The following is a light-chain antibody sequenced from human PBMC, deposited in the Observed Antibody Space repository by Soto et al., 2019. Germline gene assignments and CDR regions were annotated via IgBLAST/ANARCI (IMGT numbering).Light chain of an antibody. CDR3: QQYNNWLQYT. CDR1: QTVSSD. J-gene: IGKJ2*01. CDR2: GAS. Sequence: IVMTQSPATLSVSPGERATLSCRASQTVSSDLAWYQQKPGQAPRLLMYGASTRAAGVPARFSGSGSGTEVTLTISRLESEDFGVYFCQQYNNWLQYTVGQGTNVDIK. V-gene: IGKV3-15*01.